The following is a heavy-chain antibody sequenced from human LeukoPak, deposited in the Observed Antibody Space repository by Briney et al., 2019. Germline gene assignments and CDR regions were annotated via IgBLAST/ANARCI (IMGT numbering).Heavy chain of an antibody. CDR1: GGSISSSSYY. J-gene: IGHJ4*02. CDR3: ARHYDSSSWSDY. D-gene: IGHD6-13*01. V-gene: IGHV4-39*01. CDR2: IYYSGST. Sequence: SETLSLTCTVSGGSISSSSYYWGWIRQPPGKGLEWIGSIYYSGSTYYNPSLKSRVTISVDTSKNQFSLKLSSVTAADTAVYYCARHYDSSSWSDYWGQGTLVTVSS.